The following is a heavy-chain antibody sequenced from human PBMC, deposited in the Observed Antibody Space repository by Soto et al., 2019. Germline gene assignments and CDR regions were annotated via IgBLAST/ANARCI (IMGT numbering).Heavy chain of an antibody. Sequence: QVQLVQSGAEVKKPGASVKVSCKASGYTFTSYDINWMRQATGQGLEWLGWMNPNSGNTGYSQKFQGRVILTKDTSPSTALMELSSLTDGDTAIYFFARNPWGTGDFDFWGHGTLVTVSS. CDR2: MNPNSGNT. CDR1: GYTFTSYD. V-gene: IGHV1-8*01. CDR3: ARNPWGTGDFDF. D-gene: IGHD7-27*01. J-gene: IGHJ4*01.